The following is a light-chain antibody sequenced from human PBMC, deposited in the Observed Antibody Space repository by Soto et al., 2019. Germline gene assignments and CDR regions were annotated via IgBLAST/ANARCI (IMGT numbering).Light chain of an antibody. V-gene: IGLV2-14*01. CDR3: SSYTSSSTKVV. Sequence: QSALTQPASVSGSPGQSITISCTGTSSDVGGYNYVSWYQQHPGKAPKLMIYEVSNRPSGVSNHFSGSKYGNTASLTISGLQAEDEADYYCSSYTSSSTKVVFGGGTKLTVL. J-gene: IGLJ2*01. CDR1: SSDVGGYNY. CDR2: EVS.